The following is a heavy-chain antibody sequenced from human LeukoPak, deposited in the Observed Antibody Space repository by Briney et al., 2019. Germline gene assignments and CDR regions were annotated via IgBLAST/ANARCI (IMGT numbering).Heavy chain of an antibody. V-gene: IGHV3-21*01. D-gene: IGHD3-22*01. Sequence: GGSLRLSCAASRFTFSSYSMNWICQAPGQGLEWVSSISGSGEFIYYADSLKGRFTISRDNGKNSLYLQMNSLRAEDTAVYFCARDDSHGYHFFDSWGQGTLVTVSS. CDR3: ARDDSHGYHFFDS. CDR1: RFTFSSYS. J-gene: IGHJ4*02. CDR2: ISGSGEFI.